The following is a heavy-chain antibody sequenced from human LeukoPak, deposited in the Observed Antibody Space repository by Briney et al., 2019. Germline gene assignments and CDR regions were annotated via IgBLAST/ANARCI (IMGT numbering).Heavy chain of an antibody. CDR3: AKGGESSSWYNWFDP. D-gene: IGHD6-13*01. CDR2: ISWNSGSI. Sequence: GGSLRLSCAASGFTFDDYAMHWVRHAPGKGLEWVSGISWNSGSIGYADSVKGRFTISRDNAKNSLYLQMNSLRAEDTALYYCAKGGESSSWYNWFDPWGQGTLVTVSS. V-gene: IGHV3-9*01. J-gene: IGHJ5*02. CDR1: GFTFDDYA.